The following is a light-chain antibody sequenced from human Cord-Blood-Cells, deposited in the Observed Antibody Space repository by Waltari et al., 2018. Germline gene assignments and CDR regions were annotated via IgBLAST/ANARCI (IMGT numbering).Light chain of an antibody. J-gene: IGLJ2*01. CDR1: KLGDKY. CDR3: QAWDSSTSYVV. V-gene: IGLV3-1*01. CDR2: QDS. Sequence: SYELTQPPSVSVSPGQTASITCSGDKLGDKYACWHQQKPGQSPVLVIYQDSQRPSGIPERFSGSNSGNTATLTISGTQAMDEADYYCQAWDSSTSYVVFGGGTKLTVL.